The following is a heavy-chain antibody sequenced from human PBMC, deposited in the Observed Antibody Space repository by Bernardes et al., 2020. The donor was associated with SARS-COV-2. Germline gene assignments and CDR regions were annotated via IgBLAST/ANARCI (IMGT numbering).Heavy chain of an antibody. J-gene: IGHJ4*02. D-gene: IGHD6-19*01. CDR2: SSGSGGMI. Sequence: GGSLRLSCATSGFILDNYGMHWVRQAPGKGLEWVSYSSGSGGMIYYADSVKGRFTISRDNAKNSLYLEMNSLRAEDTAVYYCARAFGLYLPFDYWGQGALVSVSS. CDR1: GFILDNYG. V-gene: IGHV3-48*01. CDR3: ARAFGLYLPFDY.